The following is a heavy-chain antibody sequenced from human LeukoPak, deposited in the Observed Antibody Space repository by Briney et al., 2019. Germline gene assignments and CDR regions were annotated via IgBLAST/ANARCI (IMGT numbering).Heavy chain of an antibody. D-gene: IGHD4-11*01. CDR3: ARHDDYSNFNEYYFDY. V-gene: IGHV5-51*01. CDR1: GYSFTSYW. Sequence: GESLKISCMGSGYSFTSYWIGWVRQLPGKGLEWMGIIYPGDSDTRYSPSFQGQVTISADKSISTAYLQWSSIKASDTAMYYCARHDDYSNFNEYYFDYWGQGTLVTVSS. CDR2: IYPGDSDT. J-gene: IGHJ4*02.